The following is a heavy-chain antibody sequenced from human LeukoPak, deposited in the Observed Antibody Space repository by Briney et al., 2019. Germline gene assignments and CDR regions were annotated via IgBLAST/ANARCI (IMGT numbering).Heavy chain of an antibody. V-gene: IGHV5-51*01. Sequence: GESLEISCQGSGSIFTSYWIGWVRQLPGKGLEWMGIIYPGDSDTRYSPSFQGQVTISADKSSSTAYLQCSSLKASDTAMYYCARHASSRFYYYYIDVWGKGTTVTVSS. D-gene: IGHD6-6*01. J-gene: IGHJ6*03. CDR1: GSIFTSYW. CDR2: IYPGDSDT. CDR3: ARHASSRFYYYYIDV.